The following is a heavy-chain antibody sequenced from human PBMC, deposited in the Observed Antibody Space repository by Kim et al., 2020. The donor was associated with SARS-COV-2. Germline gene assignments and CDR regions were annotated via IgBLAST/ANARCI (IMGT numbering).Heavy chain of an antibody. D-gene: IGHD1-26*01. CDR3: ARDRVGDYIVY. CDR2: ISAYNGNT. CDR1: GYTFTSYG. J-gene: IGHJ4*02. V-gene: IGHV1-18*01. Sequence: ASVKVSCKASGYTFTSYGISWVRQAPGQGLEWMGWISAYNGNTNYAQKLQGRVTMTTDTSTSTAYMEPRGLRSDDTAVYYCARDRVGDYIVYWGQGTLVTVSS.